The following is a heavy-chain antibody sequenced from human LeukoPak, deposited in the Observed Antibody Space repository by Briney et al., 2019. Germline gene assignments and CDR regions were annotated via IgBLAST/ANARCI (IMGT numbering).Heavy chain of an antibody. CDR3: ARTYGSGSPTFD. D-gene: IGHD3-10*01. CDR2: INHSGTT. J-gene: IGHJ4*02. V-gene: IGHV4-34*01. Sequence: PSETLSLTCAVYGGSFSDYYWSWIRQPPGEGLEWIGEINHSGTTNYNPSLKSRVTISVDTSKNQFSLKLSSVTAADTAVYYCARTYGSGSPTFDWGQGTLVTVSS. CDR1: GGSFSDYY.